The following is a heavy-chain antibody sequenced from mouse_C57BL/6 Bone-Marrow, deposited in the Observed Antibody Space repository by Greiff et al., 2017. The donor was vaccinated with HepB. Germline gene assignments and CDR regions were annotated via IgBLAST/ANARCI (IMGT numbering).Heavy chain of an antibody. Sequence: EVKLVESGGGLVQPGGSLKLSCAASGFTFSDYYMYWVRQTPEKRLEWVAYISNGGGSTYYPDTVKGRFTISRDNAKNTLYLQMSRLKSEDTAMYYCARRDYSNPFAYWGQGTLVTVSA. CDR1: GFTFSDYY. J-gene: IGHJ3*01. CDR3: ARRDYSNPFAY. D-gene: IGHD2-5*01. CDR2: ISNGGGST. V-gene: IGHV5-12*01.